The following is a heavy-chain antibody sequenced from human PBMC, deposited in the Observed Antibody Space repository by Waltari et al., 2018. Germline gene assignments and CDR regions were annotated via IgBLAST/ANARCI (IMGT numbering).Heavy chain of an antibody. D-gene: IGHD6-6*01. J-gene: IGHJ4*02. CDR3: ARFLYSSSVSPLDS. V-gene: IGHV3-53*01. CDR1: GFTVSTDY. Sequence: EVQLVESGGGLIQPGGSLRLSCAASGFTVSTDYMSWVRQAPGKGLDWVSVIHSGGSTYYADSVKGRFTISRDNSKNTLYLQMNSLRAEDTAVYYCARFLYSSSVSPLDSWGQGTLVTVSS. CDR2: IHSGGST.